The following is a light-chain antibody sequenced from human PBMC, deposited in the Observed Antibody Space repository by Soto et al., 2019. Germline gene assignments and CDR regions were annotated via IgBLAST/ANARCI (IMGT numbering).Light chain of an antibody. CDR1: SSNIGAGYD. CDR3: QSYDSSLIPYYV. CDR2: GNS. Sequence: QSVLTQPPSVSGAPGQRVTISCTGSSSNIGAGYDVHWYQQLPGTAPKLLIYGNSNRPSGVPDRFSGSKSGTSASLAITGLQAEDEADYYCQSYDSSLIPYYVFGTGTKLTVL. J-gene: IGLJ1*01. V-gene: IGLV1-40*01.